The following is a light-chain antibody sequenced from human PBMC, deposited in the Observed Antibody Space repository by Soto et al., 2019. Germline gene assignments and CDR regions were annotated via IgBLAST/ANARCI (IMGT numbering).Light chain of an antibody. J-gene: IGKJ3*01. CDR1: QSVSSN. V-gene: IGKV3-20*01. CDR3: QQYGRSPH. Sequence: EIVMTQSPATLSVSPGERATLSCRASQSVSSNLAWYQQKAGQAPRLLIYGASNRATGIPDRFSGSGSGTDFTLTISRLEPEDFAVYYCQQYGRSPHFGPGTKVDIK. CDR2: GAS.